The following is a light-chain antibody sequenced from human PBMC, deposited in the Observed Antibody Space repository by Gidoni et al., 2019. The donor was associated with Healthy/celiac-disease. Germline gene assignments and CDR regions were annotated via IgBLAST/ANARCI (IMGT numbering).Light chain of an antibody. CDR2: SAS. J-gene: IGKJ4*02. CDR3: QQANSFPLT. Sequence: DVQMTQSPSSVSASVGDRVTITCRASQGIISWLAWYQQRPGKAPMLLIYSASSLQSGVPSRFSGSGSGTDFTLTISRLQHEDFASYYRQQANSFPLTFGGXTKVEIK. CDR1: QGIISW. V-gene: IGKV1D-12*01.